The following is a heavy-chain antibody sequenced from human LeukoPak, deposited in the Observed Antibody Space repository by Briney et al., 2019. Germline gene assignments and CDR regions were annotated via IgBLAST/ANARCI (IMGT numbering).Heavy chain of an antibody. D-gene: IGHD6-13*01. V-gene: IGHV4-59*01. J-gene: IGHJ4*02. CDR1: GGSISSYH. CDR2: IYYSGST. CDR3: ARDGDSSSLDY. Sequence: SETLSLTCTVSGGSISSYHWSWIRQPPGKGLEWIGYIYYSGSTNYNPSLKSQVTISVDTSKNQFSLKLSSVTAADTAVYYCARDGDSSSLDYWGQGTLVTVSS.